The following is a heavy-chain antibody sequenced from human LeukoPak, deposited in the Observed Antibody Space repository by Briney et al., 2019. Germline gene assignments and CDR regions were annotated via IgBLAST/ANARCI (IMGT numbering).Heavy chain of an antibody. CDR1: GFTFTSYW. Sequence: PGGSLRLSCAASGFTFTSYWIHWVRQVPGKGLEWVSRIDGDGSSRSYADSVQGRFTISRDNGKKTVFLQMNSLSAEDTAVDYCARILEGYYYFGLDVWGQGTTVIVSS. CDR2: IDGDGSSR. CDR3: ARILEGYYYFGLDV. V-gene: IGHV3-74*01. J-gene: IGHJ6*02. D-gene: IGHD3/OR15-3a*01.